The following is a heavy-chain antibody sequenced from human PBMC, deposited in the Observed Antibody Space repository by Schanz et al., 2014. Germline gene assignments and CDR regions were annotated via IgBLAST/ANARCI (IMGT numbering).Heavy chain of an antibody. Sequence: QVRLVQSGAELKMPGATVKVSCETSGYTFTNYGVSWVRQAPGQGLEWVAWISPYNGNTAYAQNLKGRVRMTTDTSTATAYMELRSLTSDDTAVYYCARDRVYRFLKGENRFYFDYWGQGTLV. CDR1: GYTFTNYG. CDR2: ISPYNGNT. D-gene: IGHD3-3*01. CDR3: ARDRVYRFLKGENRFYFDY. V-gene: IGHV1-18*01. J-gene: IGHJ4*02.